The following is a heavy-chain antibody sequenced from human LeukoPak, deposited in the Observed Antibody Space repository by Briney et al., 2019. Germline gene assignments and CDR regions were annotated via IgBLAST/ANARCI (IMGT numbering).Heavy chain of an antibody. J-gene: IGHJ5*02. D-gene: IGHD3-22*01. CDR1: GDSVSSNSAA. CDR3: AREPHYYDSSGYYYWFDP. Sequence: TSQTLSLTCAISGDSVSSNSAAWNWIRQSPSRGLEWLGRTYYRSKWYNDYAVSVKSRITINPDTSKNQFSLQLNSVTPEDTAVYYCAREPHYYDSSGYYYWFDPWGQGTLVTVSS. V-gene: IGHV6-1*01. CDR2: TYYRSKWYN.